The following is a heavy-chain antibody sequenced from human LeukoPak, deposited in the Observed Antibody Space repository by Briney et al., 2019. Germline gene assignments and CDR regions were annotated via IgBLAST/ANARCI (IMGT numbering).Heavy chain of an antibody. CDR1: GGSISIGGYY. J-gene: IGHJ4*02. CDR2: IYYSRST. V-gene: IGHV4-31*03. Sequence: SQTLSLTCTVSGGSISIGGYYWSWIRQHPGKGLEWIGYIYYSRSTYYNPSLKSRVTISVDTSKNQFSLKLSSVTAADTAVYYCARVSGIAARPVNFDYWGQGTLVTVSS. CDR3: ARVSGIAARPVNFDY. D-gene: IGHD6-6*01.